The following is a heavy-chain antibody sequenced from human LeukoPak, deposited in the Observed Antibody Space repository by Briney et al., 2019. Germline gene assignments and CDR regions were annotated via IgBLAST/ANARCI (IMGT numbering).Heavy chain of an antibody. CDR2: INPNSGGT. D-gene: IGHD5-18*01. J-gene: IGHJ4*02. CDR3: ATVLSSGYSYGDFDY. V-gene: IGHV1-2*02. CDR1: GYTFTGYY. Sequence: ASVKVSCKASGYTFTGYYMHWVRQAPGQGPEWMEWINPNSGGTNYAQKFQGRVTMTRDTSISTAYMELSRLRSDDTAVYYCATVLSSGYSYGDFDYWGQGTLVTVSS.